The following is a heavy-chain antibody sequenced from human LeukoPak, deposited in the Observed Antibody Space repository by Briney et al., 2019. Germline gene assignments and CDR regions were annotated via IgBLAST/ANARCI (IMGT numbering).Heavy chain of an antibody. V-gene: IGHV3-15*01. D-gene: IGHD3-10*01. CDR1: GFTFSNAW. Sequence: GSLRLSCAASGFTFSNAWMSWVRQAPGKGLEWVGRIKSKTDGGTTDYAAPVKGRFTISRDDSKNTLYLQMNSLKTEDTAVYYCTTEYRNYYGSGSPDYWGQGTLVTVSS. CDR2: IKSKTDGGTT. J-gene: IGHJ4*02. CDR3: TTEYRNYYGSGSPDY.